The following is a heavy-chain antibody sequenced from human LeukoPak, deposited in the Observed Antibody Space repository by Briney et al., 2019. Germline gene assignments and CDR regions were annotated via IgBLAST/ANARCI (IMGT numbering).Heavy chain of an antibody. D-gene: IGHD6-19*01. CDR2: IYYSGST. Sequence: SETLTLTCTVSGGSICSYYWNWIRQPPGKGLEWIGYIYYSGSTNYNPSLKSRVTISVDTSKNQFSLKLSSVTAADTAMYYCARAVKVFVPTYVMYVWGHEGTVTVSS. CDR3: ARAVKVFVPTYVMYV. J-gene: IGHJ6*02. CDR1: GGSICSYY. V-gene: IGHV4-59*01.